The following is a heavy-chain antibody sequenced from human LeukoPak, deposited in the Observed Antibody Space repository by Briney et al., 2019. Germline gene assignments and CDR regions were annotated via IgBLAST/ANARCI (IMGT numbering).Heavy chain of an antibody. Sequence: PGRSLRLSCAASGFTFDDYAMHWVRQAPGKGLEWVSGISWNSGSIGYADSVKGRFTISRDNAKNSLYLQMNSLRAEDTAIYYCARRRAEDYNDFVHFDFWGHGTLVTVSS. V-gene: IGHV3-9*01. CDR1: GFTFDDYA. CDR2: ISWNSGSI. D-gene: IGHD4-17*01. CDR3: ARRRAEDYNDFVHFDF. J-gene: IGHJ4*01.